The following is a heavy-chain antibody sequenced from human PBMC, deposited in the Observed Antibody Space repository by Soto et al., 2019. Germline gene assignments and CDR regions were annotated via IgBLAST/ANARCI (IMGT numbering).Heavy chain of an antibody. CDR1: GFTFSSYS. CDR3: ARDGDALAYCGGDCYSYYFDY. J-gene: IGHJ4*02. V-gene: IGHV3-48*02. Sequence: EVQLVESGGGLVQPGGSLRLSCAASGFTFSSYSMNWVRQAPGKGLEWVSHISSSSSTIYYADSVKGRFTISRDNAKNSLYLQMNSLRDEDTAVYYCARDGDALAYCGGDCYSYYFDYWGQGTLVTVSS. D-gene: IGHD2-21*02. CDR2: ISSSSSTI.